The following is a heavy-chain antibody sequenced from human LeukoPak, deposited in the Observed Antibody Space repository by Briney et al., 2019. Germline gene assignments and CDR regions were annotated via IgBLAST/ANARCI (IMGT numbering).Heavy chain of an antibody. CDR3: ARVLGSDFWSGYSPNSPFDY. V-gene: IGHV1-18*01. CDR1: GGTFSSYA. D-gene: IGHD3-3*01. J-gene: IGHJ4*02. Sequence: GASVKVSCKASGGTFSSYAISWVRQAPGQGLEWMGWISAYNGNTNYAQKLQGRVTMTTDTSTSTAYMELRSLRSDDTAVYYCARVLGSDFWSGYSPNSPFDYWGQGTLVTVSS. CDR2: ISAYNGNT.